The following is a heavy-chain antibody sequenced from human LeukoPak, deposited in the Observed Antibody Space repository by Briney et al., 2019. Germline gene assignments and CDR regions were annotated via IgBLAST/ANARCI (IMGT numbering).Heavy chain of an antibody. CDR2: INPNSGGT. D-gene: IGHD2-2*01. V-gene: IGHV1-2*02. J-gene: IGHJ6*03. CDR1: GYTFTGYY. Sequence: GASVKVSCKASGYTFTGYYMHWVRQAPGQGLEWMGWINPNSGGTNYAQKFQGRVTMTRDTSISTAYMELSRLRSDDTAVYYCARDNQLLLDYYYYYYMDVWGKGTTVTVSS. CDR3: ARDNQLLLDYYYYYYMDV.